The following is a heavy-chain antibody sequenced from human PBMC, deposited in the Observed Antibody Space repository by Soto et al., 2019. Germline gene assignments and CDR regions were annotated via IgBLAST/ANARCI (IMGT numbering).Heavy chain of an antibody. D-gene: IGHD3-10*01. CDR2: ISGSGDNT. V-gene: IGHV3-23*01. CDR1: GFTFSNYV. CDR3: AKLPFVLAFGFEC. Sequence: GGSLRLSSAASGFTFSNYVMSWVRLAPGRGMEWVSSISGSGDNTYYVDSVKGRFTLSRDNSKNTLFLQMNSLRADATALSHCAKLPFVLAFGFECCRQGILVTVS. J-gene: IGHJ4*02.